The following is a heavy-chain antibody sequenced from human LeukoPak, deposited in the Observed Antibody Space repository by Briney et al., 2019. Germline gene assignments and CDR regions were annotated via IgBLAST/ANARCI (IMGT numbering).Heavy chain of an antibody. CDR3: ANMVETGTTRTDY. Sequence: PGGSLRLSCAPSALSLSYACMGWVRQAPGKGLEWVSVISGSGGNTDYADSVKGRFTISRDNSKNTLSLQMNSLRAEDTAVYYCANMVETGTTRTDYWGQGTLVTVSS. CDR1: ALSLSYAC. D-gene: IGHD1-1*01. CDR2: ISGSGGNT. J-gene: IGHJ4*02. V-gene: IGHV3-23*01.